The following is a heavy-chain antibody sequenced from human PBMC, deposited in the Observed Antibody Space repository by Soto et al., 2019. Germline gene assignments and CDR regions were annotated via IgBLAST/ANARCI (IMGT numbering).Heavy chain of an antibody. V-gene: IGHV3-72*01. Sequence: EVQLVESGGGLVQPGGSLRLSCAASGFTFSDHHMDWVRQAPGKGLEGVGRATNKGHSHTTGYAASVKGRFTISRDDSTNSLSLQMNSLKTEDTAVYFCARLMGTSFNLWGQGTLFPVSS. CDR2: ATNKGHSHTT. D-gene: IGHD2-8*01. J-gene: IGHJ4*02. CDR1: GFTFSDHH. CDR3: ARLMGTSFNL.